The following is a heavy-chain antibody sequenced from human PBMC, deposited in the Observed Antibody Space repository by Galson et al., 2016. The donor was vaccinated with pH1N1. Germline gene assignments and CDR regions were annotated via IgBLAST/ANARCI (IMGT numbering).Heavy chain of an antibody. J-gene: IGHJ3*02. Sequence: SLRLSCAASGFTFSSCGIYWVRQAPGKGLEWVGNILYNGNDKYYADSVKGRITISRDSSMTTVHLQMISVTVEDTAVYFCARDESGYGDSFPDVFGIWGQGTMVTVSS. CDR2: ILYNGNDK. D-gene: IGHD4-17*01. V-gene: IGHV3-30*12. CDR3: ARDESGYGDSFPDVFGI. CDR1: GFTFSSCG.